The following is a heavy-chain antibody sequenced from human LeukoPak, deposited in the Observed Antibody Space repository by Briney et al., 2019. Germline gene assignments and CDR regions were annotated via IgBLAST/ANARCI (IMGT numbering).Heavy chain of an antibody. Sequence: GGSLRLSCAASGFTFSSYWMSWVRQAPGKGLEWVANIKQDGSEKYYVDSVKVRFTISRDNAKNSLYLQMNSLRAEDTAVYYCARADSSGYKTYFDYWGQGTLVTVSS. CDR2: IKQDGSEK. CDR3: ARADSSGYKTYFDY. J-gene: IGHJ4*02. D-gene: IGHD3-22*01. CDR1: GFTFSSYW. V-gene: IGHV3-7*01.